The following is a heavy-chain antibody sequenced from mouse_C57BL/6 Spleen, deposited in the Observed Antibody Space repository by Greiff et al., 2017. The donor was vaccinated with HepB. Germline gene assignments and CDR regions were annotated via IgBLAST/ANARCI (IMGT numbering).Heavy chain of an antibody. CDR3: ASLGPWFAY. D-gene: IGHD4-1*01. J-gene: IGHJ3*01. CDR2: ISSGSSTI. Sequence: DVMLVESGGGLVKPGGSLKLSCAASGFTFSDYGMHWVRQAPEKGLEWVAYISSGSSTIYYADTVKGRFTISRDNAKNTLFLQMTSLRSEDTAMYYCASLGPWFAYWGQGTLVTVSA. CDR1: GFTFSDYG. V-gene: IGHV5-17*01.